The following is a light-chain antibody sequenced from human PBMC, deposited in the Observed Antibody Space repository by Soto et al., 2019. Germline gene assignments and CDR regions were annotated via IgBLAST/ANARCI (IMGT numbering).Light chain of an antibody. J-gene: IGLJ2*01. CDR3: QSYDNTLSGVV. CDR1: SSNIGFNA. V-gene: IGLV1-44*01. CDR2: GNS. Sequence: QSVLTQPPSASGTPGQRVTLSCSGSSSNIGFNAVNWYQQLPGTAPKLVMHGNSQRPSGVPDRFSGSKSGTSASLAITGLQAEDEADYYCQSYDNTLSGVVFGGGTKLTVL.